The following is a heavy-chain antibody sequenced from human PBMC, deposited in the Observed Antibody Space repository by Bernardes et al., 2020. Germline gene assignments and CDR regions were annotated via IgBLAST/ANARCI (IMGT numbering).Heavy chain of an antibody. D-gene: IGHD4-17*01. V-gene: IGHV3-48*03. J-gene: IGHJ5*02. CDR1: GFTFSSYE. CDR3: ARVRLALNWFDP. CDR2: ISSSGSTI. Sequence: GGSLRLSCAASGFTFSSYEMNWVHQAPGKGLEWVSYISSSGSTIYYADSVKGRFTISRDNAKNSLYLQMNSLRAEDTAVYYCARVRLALNWFDPWGQGTLVTVSS.